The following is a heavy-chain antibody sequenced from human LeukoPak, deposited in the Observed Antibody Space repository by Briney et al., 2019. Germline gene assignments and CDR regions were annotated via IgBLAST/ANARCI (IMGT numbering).Heavy chain of an antibody. CDR1: GFTFNSYS. J-gene: IGHJ4*02. CDR3: ARSFCGGDCYPTPH. Sequence: PGGSLRLSCAASGFTFNSYSMNWVRQAPGKGLEWVSYISSRSTSIYYADSVKGRFTISRDNAKNSLYLQMNSLRDEDTAVYYCARSFCGGDCYPTPHWGQGTLVTVSS. CDR2: ISSRSTSI. V-gene: IGHV3-48*02. D-gene: IGHD2-21*02.